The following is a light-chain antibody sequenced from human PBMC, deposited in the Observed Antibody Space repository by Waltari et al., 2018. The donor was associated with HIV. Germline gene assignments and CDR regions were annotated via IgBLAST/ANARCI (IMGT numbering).Light chain of an antibody. J-gene: IGLJ2*01. CDR2: EVN. CDR3: SSYTATKILV. V-gene: IGLV2-14*03. CDR1: NSDMGTYNY. Sequence: QSALTQPASVSGSPGQSITISCPGTNSDMGTYNYVSCYQQQSGKAPRLLISEVNNRPSGVSNRFAGSKAGNTASLSISGLQAEDEGKYYCSSYTATKILVFGGGTDVTVL.